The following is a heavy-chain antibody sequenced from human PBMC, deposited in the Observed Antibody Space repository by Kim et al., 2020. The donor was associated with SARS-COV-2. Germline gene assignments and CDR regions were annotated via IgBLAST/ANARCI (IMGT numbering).Heavy chain of an antibody. CDR2: IYYSGST. V-gene: IGHV4-31*03. CDR1: GGSISSGGYY. Sequence: SETLSLTCTVSGGSISSGGYYWSWIRQHPGKGLEWIGYIYYSGSTYYNPSLKSRVTISVDTSKNQFSLKLSSVTAADTAVYYCARGRKYYYYGMDGWGQGTTVTVSS. CDR3: ARGRKYYYYGMDG. J-gene: IGHJ6*02.